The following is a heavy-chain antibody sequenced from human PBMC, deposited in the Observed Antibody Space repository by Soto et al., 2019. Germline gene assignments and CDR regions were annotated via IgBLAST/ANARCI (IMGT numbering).Heavy chain of an antibody. CDR2: IKQDGGEK. D-gene: IGHD1-26*01. J-gene: IGHJ6*02. CDR1: GFTFSRYW. Sequence: GGSLRLSCAASGFTFSRYWMSWVRQAPGKGLEWVANIKQDGGEKYFVDSVKGRFTISRDNAKNSLFLQMNSLRGEDTAVYYCARDGSLSVGYYYYYGMDVWGQGTTVTVSS. CDR3: ARDGSLSVGYYYYYGMDV. V-gene: IGHV3-7*01.